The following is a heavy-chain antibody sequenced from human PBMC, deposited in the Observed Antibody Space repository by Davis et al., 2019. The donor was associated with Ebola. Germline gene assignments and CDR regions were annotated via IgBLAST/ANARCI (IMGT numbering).Heavy chain of an antibody. D-gene: IGHD3-22*01. CDR3: AKDGGLIVVVNYYFDY. CDR2: ISGSGGST. J-gene: IGHJ4*02. Sequence: GESLKISCAASGFTFSNYAMSWVRQAAGKGLEWVSTISGSGGSTYYIDPVKCRFTISIDNSKNTLYLQMNSLRAEDTAVYYRAKDGGLIVVVNYYFDYWGQGTLVTVSS. V-gene: IGHV3-23*01. CDR1: GFTFSNYA.